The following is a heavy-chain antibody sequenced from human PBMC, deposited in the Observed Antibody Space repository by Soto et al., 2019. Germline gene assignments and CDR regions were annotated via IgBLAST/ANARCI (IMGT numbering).Heavy chain of an antibody. Sequence: VQLVESGGVLVQPGGSLRLSCAASGFTFSAYDMHWVRQAPGKGLEYVSTISSNGGNTYYANSVKGRFTISRDNSKNTLYLQMGSLRAEDMAVYYCAREDWYRGYIDHWGQGTLVTVSS. D-gene: IGHD1-26*01. J-gene: IGHJ4*02. CDR1: GFTFSAYD. CDR3: AREDWYRGYIDH. CDR2: ISSNGGNT. V-gene: IGHV3-64*01.